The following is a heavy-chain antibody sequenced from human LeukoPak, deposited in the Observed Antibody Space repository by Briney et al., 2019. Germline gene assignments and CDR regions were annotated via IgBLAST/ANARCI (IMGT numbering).Heavy chain of an antibody. V-gene: IGHV1-69*13. CDR3: ARDWDFWSGYYARYYYGMDV. CDR2: IIPIFGTA. J-gene: IGHJ6*02. Sequence: SVKVSCKASGYTFTSYGISWVRQAPGQGLEWMGGIIPIFGTANYAQKFQGRVTITADESTSTAYMELSSLRSEDTAVYYCARDWDFWSGYYARYYYGMDVWGQGTTVTVSS. CDR1: GYTFTSYG. D-gene: IGHD3-3*01.